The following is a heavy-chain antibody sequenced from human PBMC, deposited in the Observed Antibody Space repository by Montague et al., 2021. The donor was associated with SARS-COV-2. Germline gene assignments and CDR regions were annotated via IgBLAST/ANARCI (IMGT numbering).Heavy chain of an antibody. CDR2: ISYDGNNK. V-gene: IGHV3-30*04. CDR3: ASDPDDYDGSGPFDY. Sequence: SLRLSCAASRFTFSSYAMHWVRQAPGKGLEWVAVISYDGNNKYYXDSVKGRFTISRDNSKNTLYLQMNSLRADDSAVYYCASDPDDYDGSGPFDYWGQGTLVTVSS. CDR1: RFTFSSYA. D-gene: IGHD3-22*01. J-gene: IGHJ4*02.